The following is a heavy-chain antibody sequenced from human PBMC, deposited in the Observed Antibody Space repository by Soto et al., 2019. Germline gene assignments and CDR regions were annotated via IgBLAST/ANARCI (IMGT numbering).Heavy chain of an antibody. V-gene: IGHV4-30-4*01. Sequence: QVQLQESGPGLVKPSQTLSLTCTVSGGSISSGDYYWSWIRQPPGKGLEWIGYIYYSGSAYYNPSLKSRVTITVDTSKNQFSLKLSSVTAADTAVYYCPRVGHINWFDPWGQGTLVTVSS. CDR3: PRVGHINWFDP. D-gene: IGHD2-21*01. J-gene: IGHJ5*02. CDR1: GGSISSGDYY. CDR2: IYYSGSA.